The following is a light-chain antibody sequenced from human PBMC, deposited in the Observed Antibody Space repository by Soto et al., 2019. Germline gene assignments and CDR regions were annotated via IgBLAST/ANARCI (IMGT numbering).Light chain of an antibody. CDR1: QSVDSH. CDR2: AAS. V-gene: IGKV3-11*01. Sequence: EIVLTQSPASLSFYPCERASLSFMASQSVDSHLVWYQQKPGQAPRLLIFAASNRATGIPVRFSGSGSETDFTLAINRLEPDDFAVYYCQQRSDWPITFGQGTRLEI. CDR3: QQRSDWPIT. J-gene: IGKJ5*01.